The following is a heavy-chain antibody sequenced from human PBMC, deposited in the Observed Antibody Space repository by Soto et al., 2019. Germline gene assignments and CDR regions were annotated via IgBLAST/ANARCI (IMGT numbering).Heavy chain of an antibody. J-gene: IGHJ5*02. V-gene: IGHV1-46*01. CDR2: INPHGGST. Sequence: ASVKVSCKAPRANFSSSYINWVRQAPGQGLEWKGVINPHGGSTAYAQKFKGRVTLARDTSARTVYMEVSRLKSEETDMYSCARSPGGNFGIIKAGNNWLTPWAERTLVIVSS. CDR1: RANFSSSY. D-gene: IGHD3-16*01. CDR3: ARSPGGNFGIIKAGNNWLTP.